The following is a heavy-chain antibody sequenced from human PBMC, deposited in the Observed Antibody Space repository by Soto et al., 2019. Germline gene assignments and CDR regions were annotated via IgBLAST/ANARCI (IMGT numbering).Heavy chain of an antibody. CDR3: AHNNVSRGFDL. CDR1: GFSLSTSGVG. Sequence: QITLTESGPTLVKPTQTLTLTCTFSGFSLSTSGVGVGWIRQPPGKALESLAVINWDDDIHYSTSLRSRLTITKDTYKNHVVLAMTNMDPVDTATYYCAHNNVSRGFDLWGRGTLVTVSS. J-gene: IGHJ2*01. CDR2: INWDDDI. V-gene: IGHV2-5*02.